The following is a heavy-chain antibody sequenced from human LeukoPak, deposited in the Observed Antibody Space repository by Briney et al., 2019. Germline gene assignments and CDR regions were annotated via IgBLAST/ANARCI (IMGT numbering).Heavy chain of an antibody. CDR1: LFTLINAW. J-gene: IGHJ4*02. CDR3: AKGEYCSSTSCYESPYFDY. Sequence: GGSLRLSCAPSLFTLINAWINWVRQAPGKWLEWVSYIVIISSNIYYEDYVKGRFTISRDNAKNSLYLQMNSLRAEDSAVYYCAKGEYCSSTSCYESPYFDYWGQGTLVTVSS. V-gene: IGHV3-48*01. D-gene: IGHD2-2*01. CDR2: IVIISSNI.